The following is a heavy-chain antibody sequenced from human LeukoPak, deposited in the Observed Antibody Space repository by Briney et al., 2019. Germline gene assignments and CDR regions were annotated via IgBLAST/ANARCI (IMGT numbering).Heavy chain of an antibody. D-gene: IGHD1-1*01. V-gene: IGHV3-49*04. Sequence: GGSLRLSCAASGFTFSNAWMSWVRQAPGKGLEWVGFIRSKAYGETADYAASVKGRFTISRDDSKAIAYLQMNSLKTEDTAVYHCTRDRGAYNLYDYWGQGTLVTVSS. J-gene: IGHJ4*02. CDR3: TRDRGAYNLYDY. CDR1: GFTFSNAW. CDR2: IRSKAYGETA.